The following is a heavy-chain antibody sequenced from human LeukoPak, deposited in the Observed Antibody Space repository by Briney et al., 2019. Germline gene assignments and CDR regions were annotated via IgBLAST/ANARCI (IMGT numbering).Heavy chain of an antibody. CDR1: GFTFSSYA. J-gene: IGHJ4*02. D-gene: IGHD3-10*01. CDR2: ISYDGSNK. Sequence: GGSLRLSCAASGFTFSSYAMHWVRQAPGKGLEWVAVISYDGSNKYYADSVKGRFTISGDNSKNTLYLQMNSLRAEDTAVYYCARGGWFGESREFDYWGQGTLVTVSS. V-gene: IGHV3-30-3*01. CDR3: ARGGWFGESREFDY.